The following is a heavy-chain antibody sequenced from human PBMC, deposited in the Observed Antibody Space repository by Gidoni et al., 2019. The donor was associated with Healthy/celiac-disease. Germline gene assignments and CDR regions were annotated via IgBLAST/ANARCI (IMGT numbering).Heavy chain of an antibody. CDR1: GSPFSRDA. V-gene: IGHV3-23*01. CDR2: ISGSGGST. D-gene: IGHD1-26*01. CDR3: AKDGGEGGYSGSYDY. J-gene: IGHJ4*02. Sequence: EVQLLESGGGLVRPVGSLSLSCAASGSPFSRDAMSWVRQAPGKGLEWVSAISGSGGSTDYADSVKGRFTICRDNSKNTLYLQMNSLRAEDTAVYYCAKDGGEGGYSGSYDYWGQGTLVTVSS.